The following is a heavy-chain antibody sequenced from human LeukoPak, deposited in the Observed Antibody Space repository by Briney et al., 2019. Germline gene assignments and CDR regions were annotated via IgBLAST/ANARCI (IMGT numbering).Heavy chain of an antibody. Sequence: SETLSLTCTVSGGSVSSGSYYWGWIRQPPGKGLEWIGYIYYSGSTNYNPSLKSRVTISVDTSKNQFSLKLSSVTAADTAVYYCARDTRGSGYFDYWGQGTLVTVSS. V-gene: IGHV4-61*01. CDR1: GGSVSSGSYY. J-gene: IGHJ4*02. CDR2: IYYSGST. D-gene: IGHD3-10*01. CDR3: ARDTRGSGYFDY.